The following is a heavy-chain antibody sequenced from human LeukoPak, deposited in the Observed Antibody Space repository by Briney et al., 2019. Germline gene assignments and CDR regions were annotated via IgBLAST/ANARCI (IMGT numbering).Heavy chain of an antibody. D-gene: IGHD3-16*01. CDR2: IYTDGSYI. J-gene: IGHJ4*02. V-gene: IGHV3-74*01. CDR1: GFVVSSYW. Sequence: GGSLRLSCAASGFVVSSYWMHWVRQAPGKGLVWVSRIYTDGSYINYADSVKGRFTISRDNAKNTLSLHMNSLRAEDMAVYYCARGDDESLDHWGQGTLVTVSS. CDR3: ARGDDESLDH.